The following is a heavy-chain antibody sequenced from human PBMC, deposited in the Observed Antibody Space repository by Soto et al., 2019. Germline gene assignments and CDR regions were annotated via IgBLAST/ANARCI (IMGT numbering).Heavy chain of an antibody. V-gene: IGHV3-23*01. CDR3: AKGIRFLEWLFALDY. J-gene: IGHJ4*02. D-gene: IGHD3-3*01. CDR1: GFTFSSYA. Sequence: PGGSLRLSCAASGFTFSSYAMSWVRQAPGKGLEWVSAISGSGGSTYHADSVKGRFTISRDNSKNTLYLQMNSLRAEDTAVYYCAKGIRFLEWLFALDYWGQGTLVTVSS. CDR2: ISGSGGST.